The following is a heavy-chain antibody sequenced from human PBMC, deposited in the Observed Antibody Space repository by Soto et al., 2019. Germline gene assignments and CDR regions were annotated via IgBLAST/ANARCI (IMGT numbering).Heavy chain of an antibody. CDR3: PRCPGIAAGGNKGGRFGP. Sequence: QVQLVQSGAEVKKPGSSVKVSCKASGGTFSSYAISWVRQAPGQGLEWMGGIIPIFGTANYAQKFQGRVTVNAEESTSEAYMELRSLRSEDTGGYYWPRCPGIAAGGNKGGRFGPWGQGTLVTVSA. J-gene: IGHJ5*02. D-gene: IGHD6-13*01. CDR1: GGTFSSYA. V-gene: IGHV1-69*12. CDR2: IIPIFGTA.